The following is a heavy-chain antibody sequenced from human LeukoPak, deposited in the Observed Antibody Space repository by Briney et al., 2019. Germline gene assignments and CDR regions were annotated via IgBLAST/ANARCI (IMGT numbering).Heavy chain of an antibody. V-gene: IGHV3-53*01. CDR1: GFTVSSNY. CDR2: IYSGGRT. Sequence: PGGSLRLSCAASGFTVSSNYMTWVRQAPGKGLEWVSIIYSGGRTYYADSVKGRFTISRDNSNNTLNLQMNSLRVEDTAVYYCAREVVGGSYYDYWGQGTLVTVSS. D-gene: IGHD1-26*01. CDR3: AREVVGGSYYDY. J-gene: IGHJ4*02.